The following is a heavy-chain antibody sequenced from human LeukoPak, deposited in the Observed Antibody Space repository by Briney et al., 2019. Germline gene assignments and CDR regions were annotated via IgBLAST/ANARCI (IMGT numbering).Heavy chain of an antibody. V-gene: IGHV4-4*07. Sequence: SQTLSLTCSVSGGATIPLYWNWVRHPDGKGLEWIGRFYRRGSTKYNPSLKSRVTMAVDTSKNQFSPKLTSVTAADTAVYYCAKDYYDSSEGWFDPGGQGTLVTVSS. J-gene: IGHJ5*02. CDR1: GGATIPLY. CDR3: AKDYYDSSEGWFDP. D-gene: IGHD3-22*01. CDR2: FYRRGST.